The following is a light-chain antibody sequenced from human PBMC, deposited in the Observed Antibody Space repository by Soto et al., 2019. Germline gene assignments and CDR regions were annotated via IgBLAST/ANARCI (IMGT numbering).Light chain of an antibody. Sequence: AIRMTPSPSSFSASTGDRVTITCRASQGISSYLAWYQQKPGKAPKLLIYAAYTLQSGVPSRFSGRGSGTVFTLTISCQQSEEFATYYCQQYYSYPRTFGQATKVEIK. V-gene: IGKV1-8*01. CDR1: QGISSY. CDR2: AAY. CDR3: QQYYSYPRT. J-gene: IGKJ1*01.